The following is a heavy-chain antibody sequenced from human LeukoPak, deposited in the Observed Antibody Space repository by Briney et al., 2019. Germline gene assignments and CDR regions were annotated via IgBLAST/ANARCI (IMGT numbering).Heavy chain of an antibody. D-gene: IGHD2-15*01. V-gene: IGHV1-2*02. Sequence: ASVKVSCKASGYTFTGYYMHWVRQAPGQGLEWMGWINPNSGGTNYAQKFQGRVTMTRDTSISTAYMELSRLRSDDTAVYYGARVVVAATRYFDYWGQGTLVTVSS. CDR1: GYTFTGYY. CDR3: ARVVVAATRYFDY. J-gene: IGHJ4*02. CDR2: INPNSGGT.